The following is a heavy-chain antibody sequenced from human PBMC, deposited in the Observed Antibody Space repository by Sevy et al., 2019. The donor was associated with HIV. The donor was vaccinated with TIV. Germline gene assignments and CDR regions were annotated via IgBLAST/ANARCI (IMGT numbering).Heavy chain of an antibody. CDR1: GFTFNKYN. Sequence: GGSLRLSCAASGFTFNKYNMNWVRQAPGKGLEWVSTITGYSTDIYYADSVKGRFTISRDDAKNSLYLQMSGLRAEDTAIYYCARAEQTYFFDYWGQGTLVTVSS. CDR3: ARAEQTYFFDY. CDR2: ITGYSTDI. V-gene: IGHV3-21*06. J-gene: IGHJ4*02.